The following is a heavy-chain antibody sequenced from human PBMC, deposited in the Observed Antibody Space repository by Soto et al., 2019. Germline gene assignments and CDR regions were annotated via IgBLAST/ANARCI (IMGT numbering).Heavy chain of an antibody. Sequence: GGSLRLSCAASGFTFSMYWMHWVRQVPGKGPEWVSRINDDGSSTNYTDSVKGRFTISRDNAKNTLYLQMNDLRAEDTAVYYCTRGPRSTSTGTGAFWGQGTLVTVSS. V-gene: IGHV3-74*01. CDR2: INDDGSST. CDR1: GFTFSMYW. D-gene: IGHD1-1*01. CDR3: TRGPRSTSTGTGAF. J-gene: IGHJ4*02.